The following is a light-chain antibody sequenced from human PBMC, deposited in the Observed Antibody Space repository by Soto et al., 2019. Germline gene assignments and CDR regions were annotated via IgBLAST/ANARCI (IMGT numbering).Light chain of an antibody. Sequence: DIQMTQSPSSLSASVGDRVTITCQASQDINNFLNWYQQKPGQAPRLLIYDASKLEVGVPSRFSVRGSGTDFSFTIISLQPEDFATYYCQQYNGLPLTFGGGTRVEIK. CDR3: QQYNGLPLT. J-gene: IGKJ4*01. CDR2: DAS. CDR1: QDINNF. V-gene: IGKV1-33*01.